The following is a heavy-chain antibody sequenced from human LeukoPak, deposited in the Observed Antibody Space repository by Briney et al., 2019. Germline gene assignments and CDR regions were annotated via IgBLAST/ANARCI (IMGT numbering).Heavy chain of an antibody. CDR3: ARYPPQSLRPTSPGDY. CDR1: GYTFTSYY. V-gene: IGHV1-2*02. J-gene: IGHJ4*02. D-gene: IGHD1-14*01. CDR2: INPDSGGT. Sequence: ASVKVSCKASGYTFTSYYMYWVRQAPGQGLEWMGWINPDSGGTKYAQNFQGRVTMTGDTSITTAYMELSRLRSDDTAVYYCARYPPQSLRPTSPGDYWGQGTLVTVSS.